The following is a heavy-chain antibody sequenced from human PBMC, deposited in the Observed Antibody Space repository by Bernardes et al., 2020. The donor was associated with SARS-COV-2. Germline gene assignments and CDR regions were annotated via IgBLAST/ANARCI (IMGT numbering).Heavy chain of an antibody. CDR2: ISWNSGNI. Sequence: GGSLRLSCAASGFSFDDYAMHWVRQVPGKGLEWVSGISWNSGNIGYADSVEGRFTISRDISKNTVNLQMNNVRAEDTATYYCAKDEDGKYHYWGQGTLVTVSS. D-gene: IGHD2-2*01. CDR1: GFSFDDYA. CDR3: AKDEDGKYHY. V-gene: IGHV3-9*01. J-gene: IGHJ4*02.